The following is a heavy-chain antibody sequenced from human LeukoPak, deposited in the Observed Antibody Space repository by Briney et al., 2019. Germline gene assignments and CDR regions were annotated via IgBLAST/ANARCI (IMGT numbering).Heavy chain of an antibody. CDR3: ARHNPLWGY. CDR2: IKQDGSEK. CDR1: GFTFSSYW. Sequence: GGSLRLSCAASGFTFSSYWISWVRQAPGKGLEWVANIKQDGSEKHYVDSVKGRFTISRDNAKNSLYLQMNSLRAEDTALYYCARHNPLWGYWGQGTLVTVSS. J-gene: IGHJ4*02. V-gene: IGHV3-7*04. D-gene: IGHD1-14*01.